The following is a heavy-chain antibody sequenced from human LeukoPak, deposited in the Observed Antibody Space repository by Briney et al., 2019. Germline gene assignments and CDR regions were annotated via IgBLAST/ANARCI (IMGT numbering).Heavy chain of an antibody. D-gene: IGHD3-10*01. J-gene: IGHJ5*02. V-gene: IGHV4-4*07. CDR2: IYTSGST. Sequence: SETLSLTCTVSGGSISSYYWSWIRQPAGKGLEWIGRIYTSGSTNYNPSLKSRVTMSVDTSKNQFSLKLSSVTAADTAAYYCARSWFGEFLNWFDPWGQGTLVTVSS. CDR1: GGSISSYY. CDR3: ARSWFGEFLNWFDP.